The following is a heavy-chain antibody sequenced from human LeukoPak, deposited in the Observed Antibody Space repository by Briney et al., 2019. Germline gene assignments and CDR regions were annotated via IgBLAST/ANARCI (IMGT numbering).Heavy chain of an antibody. D-gene: IGHD2-15*01. J-gene: IGHJ6*04. Sequence: PGGSLRLSCTVSGLSFKSHTMNSVRQTPGKGLGWVSGITVSGGTTSYAHSVKRRFTISRDESKNTLYLQVTSLRGEDTATYYCANFPPLVVEVGMGVWGKGTTVTVSS. V-gene: IGHV3-23*01. CDR1: GLSFKSHT. CDR2: ITVSGGTT. CDR3: ANFPPLVVEVGMGV.